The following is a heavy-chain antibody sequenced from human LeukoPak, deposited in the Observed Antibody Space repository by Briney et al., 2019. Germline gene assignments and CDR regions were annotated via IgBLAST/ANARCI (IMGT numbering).Heavy chain of an antibody. J-gene: IGHJ5*01. V-gene: IGHV3-66*03. CDR2: IRDTGET. CDR3: ARDRAVTQVWVEFDS. Sequence: GGSLRLSCAGSGFSVSHYYTNWVRQAPGKGLEWVSLIRDTGETFYADSVKGRFTISRDNSKNTMYLQMNRLRVEDTAVYFCARDRAVTQVWVEFDSWGQGTLVTVSS. D-gene: IGHD3-16*01. CDR1: GFSVSHYY.